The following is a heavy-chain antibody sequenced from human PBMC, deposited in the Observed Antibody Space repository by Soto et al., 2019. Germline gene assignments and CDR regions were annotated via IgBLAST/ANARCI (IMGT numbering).Heavy chain of an antibody. CDR1: GFTFSSYA. Sequence: EVQLVESGEGLVQPGGSLRLSCAASGFTFSSYAMHWVRQAPGKGLEYVSAISSNGGSTYYADSVKGRFTISRDNSKSTLYLQMGSLRAEDMAVYYCARGVEYYDFWSGYYYYYGMDVWGQGTTVTVSS. CDR3: ARGVEYYDFWSGYYYYYGMDV. D-gene: IGHD3-3*01. V-gene: IGHV3-64*02. CDR2: ISSNGGST. J-gene: IGHJ6*02.